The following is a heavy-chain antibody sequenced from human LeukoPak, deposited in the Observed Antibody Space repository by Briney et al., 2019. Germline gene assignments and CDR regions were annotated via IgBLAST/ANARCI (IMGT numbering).Heavy chain of an antibody. D-gene: IGHD3-3*01. J-gene: IGHJ6*02. V-gene: IGHV1-18*01. CDR1: GYTFTSYG. CDR2: ISAYNGNT. Sequence: ASVKVPCKASGYTFTSYGISWVRQAPGQGLEWMGWISAYNGNTNYAQKLQGRVTMTTDTSTSTAYMELRSLRSDDTAVYYCARLLPARDGLRFLEWGYYGMDVWGQGTTVTVSS. CDR3: ARLLPARDGLRFLEWGYYGMDV.